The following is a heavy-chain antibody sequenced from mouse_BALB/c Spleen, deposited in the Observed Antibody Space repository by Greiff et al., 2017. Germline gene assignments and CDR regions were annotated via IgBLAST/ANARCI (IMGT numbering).Heavy chain of an antibody. CDR2: IRNKANGYTT. J-gene: IGHJ3*01. D-gene: IGHD1-1*01. Sequence: DVQLVESGGGLVQPGGSLRLSCATSGFTFTDYYMSWVRQPPGKALEWLGFIRNKANGYTTEYSASVKGRFTISRDNSQSILYLQMNTLRAEDSATYYCARDDGSGFAYWGQGTLVTVSA. CDR1: GFTFTDYY. V-gene: IGHV7-3*02. CDR3: ARDDGSGFAY.